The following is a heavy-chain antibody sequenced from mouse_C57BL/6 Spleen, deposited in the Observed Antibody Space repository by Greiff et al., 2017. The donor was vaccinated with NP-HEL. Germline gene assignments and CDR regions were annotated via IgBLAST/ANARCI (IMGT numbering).Heavy chain of an antibody. J-gene: IGHJ4*01. D-gene: IGHD2-4*01. CDR2: ISSGGSYT. CDR3: ARKGEYDYGYYYAMDY. Sequence: EVNLVESGGDLVKPGGSLKLSCAASGFTFSSYGMSWVRQTPDKRLEWVATISSGGSYTYSPDSVKGRFTISRDNAKNTLYLQMSSLKSEDTAMYYCARKGEYDYGYYYAMDYWGQGTSVTVSS. CDR1: GFTFSSYG. V-gene: IGHV5-6*01.